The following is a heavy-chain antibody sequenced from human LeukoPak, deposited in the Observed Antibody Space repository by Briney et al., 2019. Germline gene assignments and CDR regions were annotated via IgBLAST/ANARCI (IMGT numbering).Heavy chain of an antibody. D-gene: IGHD3-3*01. CDR3: ARDHYDFWSGYYWFDY. J-gene: IGHJ4*02. CDR1: GFTFSSYG. Sequence: GGSLRLSCAASGFTFSSYGMHWVRQAPGKGLEWVANIKQDGSEKYYVDSVKGRFTISRDNAKNSLYLQMNSLRAEDTAVYYCARDHYDFWSGYYWFDYWGQGTLVTVSS. CDR2: IKQDGSEK. V-gene: IGHV3-7*01.